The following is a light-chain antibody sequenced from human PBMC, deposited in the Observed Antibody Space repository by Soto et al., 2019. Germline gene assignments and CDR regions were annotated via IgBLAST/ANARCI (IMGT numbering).Light chain of an antibody. CDR1: QSVNSTY. Sequence: EVVLTQSPGTLSLSPGERATLSCRGSQSVNSTYLAWYQQRPGQAPSLLIYGSSRRATGIPDRFSGSGSGTDTILIISRVAPEYLVVYYCQQWDTSPTTFGGGTKVEIK. CDR3: QQWDTSPTT. J-gene: IGKJ4*01. V-gene: IGKV3-20*01. CDR2: GSS.